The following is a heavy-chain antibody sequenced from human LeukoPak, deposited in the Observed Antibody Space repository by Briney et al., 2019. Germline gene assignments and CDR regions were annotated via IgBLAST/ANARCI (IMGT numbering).Heavy chain of an antibody. V-gene: IGHV1-18*01. J-gene: IGHJ3*02. CDR3: ARLLRYDSSGYYYHAFDI. CDR2: ISAYNGNT. CDR1: GYTFTSYG. D-gene: IGHD3-22*01. Sequence: ASVKVSCKASGYTFTSYGISWVRQAPGQGLEWMGWISAYNGNTNYAQKLQGRVTMTTDTSTSTAYMELRSLRSDDTAVYYCARLLRYDSSGYYYHAFDIWGQGTMVTVSS.